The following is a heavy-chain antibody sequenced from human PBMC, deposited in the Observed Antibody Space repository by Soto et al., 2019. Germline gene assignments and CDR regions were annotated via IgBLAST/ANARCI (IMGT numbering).Heavy chain of an antibody. V-gene: IGHV4-39*01. Sequence: PSETLSLTCTVSGGSISDSSYYWGWIRQPPGKGLEWIGSVYYGGNTYYNPSLKSRLTISVDTSKNQVSLKLNSVTAAETAVYYCVSSKRFLEWLFRWFDPWGQGTLVTVSS. D-gene: IGHD3-3*01. CDR2: VYYGGNT. CDR3: VSSKRFLEWLFRWFDP. CDR1: GGSISDSSYY. J-gene: IGHJ5*02.